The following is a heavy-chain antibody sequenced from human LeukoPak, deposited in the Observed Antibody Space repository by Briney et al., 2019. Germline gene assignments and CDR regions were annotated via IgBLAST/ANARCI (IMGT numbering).Heavy chain of an antibody. V-gene: IGHV3-74*01. CDR2: INSDGSIT. Sequence: QSGGSLRLSCAASGFTFSRNWMHWVRQAPGKGLVWVSRINSDGSITNYADSVKGRFTISRDNAKNTLYLQISSLRAEDTAVYYCAKIDAYWGQGTLVTVSS. CDR3: AKIDAY. CDR1: GFTFSRNW. J-gene: IGHJ4*02.